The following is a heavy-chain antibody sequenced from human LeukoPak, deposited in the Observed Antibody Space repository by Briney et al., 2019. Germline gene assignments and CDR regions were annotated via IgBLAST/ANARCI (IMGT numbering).Heavy chain of an antibody. V-gene: IGHV3-7*01. J-gene: IGHJ4*02. CDR3: ARVWSLTHSSSWYGTIDY. D-gene: IGHD6-13*01. CDR1: GLTFSRDW. Sequence: GGSLRLSCEASGLTFSRDWMGWVRQAPGKGLEWVANIRQDGGETYYGDSVKGRFIISRDNAKNSLFLQMNRLRAEDTAVYYCARVWSLTHSSSWYGTIDYWGQGTLVTVSS. CDR2: IRQDGGET.